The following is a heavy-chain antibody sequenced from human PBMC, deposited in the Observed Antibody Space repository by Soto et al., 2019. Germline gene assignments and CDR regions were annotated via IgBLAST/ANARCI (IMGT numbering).Heavy chain of an antibody. V-gene: IGHV1-18*01. J-gene: IGHJ5*02. CDR3: ASLNRGDDFWSGYYERGWFDP. CDR2: ISAYNGNT. D-gene: IGHD3-3*01. Sequence: ASVKVSCKASGYTFTSYGISWVRQAPGQGLEWMGWISAYNGNTNYAQKLQGRVTMTTDTSTSTAYMELRSLRSDDTAVYYCASLNRGDDFWSGYYERGWFDPWGQGTLVTVSS. CDR1: GYTFTSYG.